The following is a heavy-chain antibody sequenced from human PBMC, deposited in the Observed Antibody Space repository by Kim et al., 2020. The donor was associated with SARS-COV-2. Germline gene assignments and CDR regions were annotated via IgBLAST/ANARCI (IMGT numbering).Heavy chain of an antibody. D-gene: IGHD3-16*01. V-gene: IGHV4-31*02. CDR3: ATSKGGAPDY. J-gene: IGHJ4*02. CDR2: ST. Sequence: STYYNPSLKSRLTISIDTSKNQFSLKLSSVTAADTAVYYCATSKGGAPDYWGQGTLVTVSS.